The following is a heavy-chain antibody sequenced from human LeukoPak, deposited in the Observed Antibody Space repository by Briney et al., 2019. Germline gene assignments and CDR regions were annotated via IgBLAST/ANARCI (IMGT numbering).Heavy chain of an antibody. Sequence: PSETLSLACTVSGASTGSSYWSWVRQPPGKGLEWIGCIYYSGYTNYNPSLKSRVTMSVDTSNNQFSLKVTSVTAADTAVYFCARHRPGERRFDPWGQGTLVTVSS. D-gene: IGHD3-16*01. V-gene: IGHV4-59*08. CDR1: GASTGSSY. CDR2: IYYSGYT. J-gene: IGHJ5*02. CDR3: ARHRPGERRFDP.